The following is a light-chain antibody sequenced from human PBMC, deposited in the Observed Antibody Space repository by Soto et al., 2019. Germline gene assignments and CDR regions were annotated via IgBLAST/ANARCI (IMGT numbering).Light chain of an antibody. CDR1: SRDVGGYDY. CDR2: EVS. J-gene: IGLJ1*01. CDR3: SSYAGNTKGV. Sequence: QSVLTQPPSASGSPGQSFTISCTGTSRDVGGYDYVSWYQQHPGKAPKLMIFEVSKRPSGVPDRFSGSKSGNTAYLTVSGLQAEDEADYYCSSYAGNTKGVFGTGTKVTVL. V-gene: IGLV2-8*01.